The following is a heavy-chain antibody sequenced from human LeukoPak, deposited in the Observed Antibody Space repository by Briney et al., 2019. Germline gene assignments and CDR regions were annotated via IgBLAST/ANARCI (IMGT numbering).Heavy chain of an antibody. Sequence: ASVKVSCKASGYTFTSYDINWVRQATGQGLEWMGWMNPNSGNTGYAQKFQGRVTITRNTSISTAYMELSSLRSEDTAVYYCAILDLGYCSSTSCYSDYWGQGTLVTVSS. D-gene: IGHD2-2*01. J-gene: IGHJ4*02. V-gene: IGHV1-8*03. CDR3: AILDLGYCSSTSCYSDY. CDR2: MNPNSGNT. CDR1: GYTFTSYD.